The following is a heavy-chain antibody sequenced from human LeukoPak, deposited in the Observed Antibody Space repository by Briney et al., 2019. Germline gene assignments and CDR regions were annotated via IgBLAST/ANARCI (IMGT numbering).Heavy chain of an antibody. J-gene: IGHJ4*02. D-gene: IGHD2-15*01. CDR1: GGTFSSYA. Sequence: RSSVRVSCKASGGTFSSYAISWVRQAPGQGLEWMGRIIPIFGTANYAQKFQGRVTITTDESTRTAYMELSRLRSEDTAVYYCAREERRGGKATPDFDYWGQGTLVTVSS. CDR2: IIPIFGTA. V-gene: IGHV1-69*05. CDR3: AREERRGGKATPDFDY.